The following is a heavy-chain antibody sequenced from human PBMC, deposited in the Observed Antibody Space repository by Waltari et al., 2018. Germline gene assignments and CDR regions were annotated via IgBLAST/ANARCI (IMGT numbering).Heavy chain of an antibody. CDR3: AREEGTVTTGWVDY. D-gene: IGHD4-17*01. CDR1: GGSFSGYY. CDR2: IYTSGSN. Sequence: QVQLQQWGAGLLKPSETLSLTCAVYGGSFSGYYWSWIRQPPGKGLEWIGRIYTSGSNNDNPALKSRVTISVDTSKNQCSLKLSSVTAADTAVYYCAREEGTVTTGWVDYWGQGTLVTVSS. V-gene: IGHV4-59*10. J-gene: IGHJ4*02.